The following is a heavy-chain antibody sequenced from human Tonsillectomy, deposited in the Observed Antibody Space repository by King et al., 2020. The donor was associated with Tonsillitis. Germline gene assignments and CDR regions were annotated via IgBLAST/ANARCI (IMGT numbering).Heavy chain of an antibody. J-gene: IGHJ4*02. CDR3: AIYYYGSGRDYSSFDY. D-gene: IGHD3-10*01. CDR1: GYSFTSYW. CDR2: IYPGDSDT. Sequence: QLVQSGAEVKKPGESLKISCKGSGYSFTSYWIGWVRQMPGKGLEWMGIIYPGDSDTRYSPSFQGQVTISADKSISTAYLQRSSLKASDTAMYYCAIYYYGSGRDYSSFDYWGQGTLVTVSS. V-gene: IGHV5-51*01.